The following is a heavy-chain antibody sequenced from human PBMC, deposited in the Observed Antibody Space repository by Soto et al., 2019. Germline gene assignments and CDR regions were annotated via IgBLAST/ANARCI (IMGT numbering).Heavy chain of an antibody. CDR3: ARVDPRGVAVVRDY. D-gene: IGHD3-10*01. V-gene: IGHV1-18*01. CDR2: ISGFNGQT. J-gene: IGHJ4*02. Sequence: XSVKVSCKASGNTFASHGFSWVRQAPGQGLEWMGWISGFNGQTNYALKFQGRVTLTTDASTSTAYMELRSLRSDDTAVYFCARVDPRGVAVVRDYWGQGTLVTVS. CDR1: GNTFASHG.